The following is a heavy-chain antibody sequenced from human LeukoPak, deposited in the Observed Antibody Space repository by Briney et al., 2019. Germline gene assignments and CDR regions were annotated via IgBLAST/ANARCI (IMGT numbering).Heavy chain of an antibody. D-gene: IGHD2-2*01. V-gene: IGHV4-4*07. Sequence: PSETLSLTCTVSGGSISSYYWSWIRQPAGKGLEWIGRIYTSGSTNYNPSLKSRVTTSVGTSKNQFSLKLSSVTAADTAVYYCARVGGYCSSTSCRHAFDIWGQGTMVTVSS. CDR3: ARVGGYCSSTSCRHAFDI. CDR2: IYTSGST. J-gene: IGHJ3*02. CDR1: GGSISSYY.